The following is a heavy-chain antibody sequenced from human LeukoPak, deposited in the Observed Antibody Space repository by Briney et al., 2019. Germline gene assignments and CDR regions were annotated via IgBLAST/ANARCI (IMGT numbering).Heavy chain of an antibody. CDR2: IYSGGGT. CDR3: ARGPGIAVAGMDY. CDR1: GFTVSSNY. J-gene: IGHJ4*02. V-gene: IGHV3-53*01. Sequence: PGGSLILSCAASGFTVSSNYMSWVRQAPGKGLEWVSVIYSGGGTFYADSVKGRFTISRDNSKNTLYLQMNNLRAEDTAVYYCARGPGIAVAGMDYWGQGTLVTVSS. D-gene: IGHD6-19*01.